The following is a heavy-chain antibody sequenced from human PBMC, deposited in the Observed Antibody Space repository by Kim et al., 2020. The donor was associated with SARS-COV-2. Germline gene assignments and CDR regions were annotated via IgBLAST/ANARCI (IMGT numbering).Heavy chain of an antibody. CDR2: IIPIFGTA. CDR1: GGTFSSYA. CDR3: ARRTTVTTDPWGQFDP. Sequence: SVKVSCKASGGTFSSYAISWVRQAPGQGLEWMGGIIPIFGTANYAQKFQGRVTITADESTSTAYMELSSLRSEDTAVYYCARRTTVTTDPWGQFDPWGQGTLVTVSS. D-gene: IGHD4-17*01. V-gene: IGHV1-69*13. J-gene: IGHJ5*02.